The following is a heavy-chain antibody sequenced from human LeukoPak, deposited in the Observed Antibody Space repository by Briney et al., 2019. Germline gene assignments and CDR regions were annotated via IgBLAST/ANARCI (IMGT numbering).Heavy chain of an antibody. CDR1: GFTFSSYS. D-gene: IGHD4/OR15-4a*01. Sequence: GGSLRLSCAASGFTFSSYSMNWVRQAPGKGLEWVSSISSSSSYIYYADSVKGRFTISRDNAKNSLYLQMNSMRAEDTAVYYCARGQGATVDYWGQGTLVTVSS. CDR3: ARGQGATVDY. V-gene: IGHV3-21*01. J-gene: IGHJ4*02. CDR2: ISSSSSYI.